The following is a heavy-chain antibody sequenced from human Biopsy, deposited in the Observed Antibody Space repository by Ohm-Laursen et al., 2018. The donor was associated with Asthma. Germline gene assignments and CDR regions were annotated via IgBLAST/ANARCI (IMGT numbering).Heavy chain of an antibody. CDR3: ARKAGSCISRTCYSLDF. D-gene: IGHD2-2*01. J-gene: IGHJ4*02. CDR2: INSVFGTT. V-gene: IGHV1-69*01. Sequence: ESSVTVSCKSLGGTFNTYVIGWVRQAPGQGLEWMGGINSVFGTTTYPQKFQDRVTITADDSTSTVYMELSSLRPEDTAVYYCARKAGSCISRTCYSLDFWGQGTLVTVSS. CDR1: GGTFNTYV.